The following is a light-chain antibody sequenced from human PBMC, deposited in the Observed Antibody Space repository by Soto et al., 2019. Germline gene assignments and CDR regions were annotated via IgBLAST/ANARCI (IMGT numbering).Light chain of an antibody. J-gene: IGKJ1*01. Sequence: DIQMTQSPSTLSASVGDIVTITCRASQSITNRLAWYQLKPGKAPKVLIYDALNLESGVPSRFSGSGYGTEFTLTIRSLQPDDFATYCCQHYGGMWTFGQGTKVDIK. CDR1: QSITNR. CDR3: QHYGGMWT. CDR2: DAL. V-gene: IGKV1-5*01.